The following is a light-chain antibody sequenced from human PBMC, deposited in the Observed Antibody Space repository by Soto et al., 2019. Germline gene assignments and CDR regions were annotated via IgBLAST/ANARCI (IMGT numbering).Light chain of an antibody. J-gene: IGKJ1*01. CDR3: QQYGTPPQT. V-gene: IGKV3-20*01. Sequence: EIVLTQSPGTLSLSPGERATLSCRASQSVVSSSLAWYQQKPGQTPRLLIYGASSRATGIPDRFSGSGSGTAFTLTISRLEPEDFAVYYCQQYGTPPQTFGQGTKVESK. CDR2: GAS. CDR1: QSVVSSS.